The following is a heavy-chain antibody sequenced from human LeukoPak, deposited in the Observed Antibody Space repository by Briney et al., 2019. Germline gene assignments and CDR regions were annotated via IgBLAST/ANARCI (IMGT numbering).Heavy chain of an antibody. Sequence: PWETLSLTCTVSGGSISSYYWSWIRQPPGKGLEWIGYIYYSESTNYNPSLQSRVTMSVDTSKNQFSLKLSSVTAADTAMYYCARRTGSYYGRFDYWGQGTLVTVSS. J-gene: IGHJ4*02. CDR2: IYYSEST. D-gene: IGHD1-26*01. CDR3: ARRTGSYYGRFDY. V-gene: IGHV4-59*08. CDR1: GGSISSYY.